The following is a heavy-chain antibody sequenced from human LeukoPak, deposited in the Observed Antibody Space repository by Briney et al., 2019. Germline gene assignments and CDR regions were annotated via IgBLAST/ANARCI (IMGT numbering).Heavy chain of an antibody. V-gene: IGHV4-34*01. CDR3: ARPRLGIAAAGSDY. CDR1: GGSFSGYY. D-gene: IGHD6-13*01. J-gene: IGHJ4*02. Sequence: SETLSLTCAVYGGSFSGYYWSWIRQPPGKGLEWLGEINHSGSTNYNPSLKSRVTISVDTSKNQFSLKLSSVTAADTAVYYCARPRLGIAAAGSDYWGQGTLVTVSS. CDR2: INHSGST.